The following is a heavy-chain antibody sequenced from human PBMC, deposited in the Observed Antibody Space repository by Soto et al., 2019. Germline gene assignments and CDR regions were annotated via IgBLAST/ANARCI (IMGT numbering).Heavy chain of an antibody. CDR2: ISSTSSTI. V-gene: IGHV3-48*02. Sequence: PXESLRLSCASSGFSFSAFSMNWVRQAPGKGLEWVSYISSTSSTIYYGDSVKGRFTISRDNAKNSLYLQMNSLRDEDTAVYYCAREGGRHCSPTRCYNAFDIWGQGTMVTVSS. CDR1: GFSFSAFS. CDR3: AREGGRHCSPTRCYNAFDI. J-gene: IGHJ3*02. D-gene: IGHD2-2*02.